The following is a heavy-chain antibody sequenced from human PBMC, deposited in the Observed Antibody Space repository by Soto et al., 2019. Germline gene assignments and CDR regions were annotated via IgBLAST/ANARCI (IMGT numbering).Heavy chain of an antibody. CDR3: VRVVAAAGT. J-gene: IGHJ5*02. Sequence: RLAQTGGGLIQPGGSLRLSCAASGFTVSTNYMGWVRQAPGKGLAWVSLINTGNSSFYADSVKGRFTISRDSSKNTLYLQMNSLRVEDTAVYYCVRVVAAAGTWGQGALVTVSS. CDR2: INTGNSS. CDR1: GFTVSTNY. V-gene: IGHV3-53*02. D-gene: IGHD6-13*01.